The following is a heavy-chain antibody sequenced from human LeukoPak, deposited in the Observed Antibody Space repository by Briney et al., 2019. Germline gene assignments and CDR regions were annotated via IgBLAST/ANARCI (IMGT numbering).Heavy chain of an antibody. D-gene: IGHD2-2*01. V-gene: IGHV5-51*01. J-gene: IGHJ1*01. CDR1: GYSFTSYW. CDR2: ICPGDSDT. Sequence: GESLKISCKGSGYSFTSYWIGWVRQMPGKGLEWMGIICPGDSDTRYSPSFQGQVTISADKSISTAYLQWSSLKASDTAMYYCASPGGYCSSTSCLLFQHWGQGTLVTVSS. CDR3: ASPGGYCSSTSCLLFQH.